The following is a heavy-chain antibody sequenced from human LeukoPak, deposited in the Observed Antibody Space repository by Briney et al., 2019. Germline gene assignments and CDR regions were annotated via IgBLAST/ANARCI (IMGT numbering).Heavy chain of an antibody. CDR1: GGSFSGYY. Sequence: SETLSLTCAVYGGSFSGYYWSWIRQPPGKGLEWIGYIYYSGSTNYNPSLKSRVTISVDTSKNQFSLKLSPVTAADTAVYYCARHRPYYYDSSGYYYDAFDIWGQGTMVTVSS. J-gene: IGHJ3*02. CDR3: ARHRPYYYDSSGYYYDAFDI. V-gene: IGHV4-59*08. D-gene: IGHD3-22*01. CDR2: IYYSGST.